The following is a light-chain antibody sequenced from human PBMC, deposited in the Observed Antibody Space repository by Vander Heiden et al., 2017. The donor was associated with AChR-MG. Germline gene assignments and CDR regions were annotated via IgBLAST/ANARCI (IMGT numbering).Light chain of an antibody. V-gene: IGLV3-19*01. CDR3: NSRDSSGNHLV. CDR1: SLRSYY. CDR2: GKN. Sequence: SSDLPQDPAVSVALAQTVRITCQGDSLRSYYASGYQQKPGRAPVLVSYGKNNRPSGIPDRFSGSSSGNTASLTITGAQAEDEADYYCNSRDSSGNHLVFGGGTKLTVL. J-gene: IGLJ2*01.